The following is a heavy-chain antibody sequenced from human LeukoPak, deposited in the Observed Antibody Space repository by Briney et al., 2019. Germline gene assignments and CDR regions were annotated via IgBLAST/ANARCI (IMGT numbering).Heavy chain of an antibody. CDR2: ISWNSGSI. D-gene: IGHD6-13*01. Sequence: GGSLRLSCTASGFTSDDYAMHWVRQVPGKGLEWVSGISWNSGSIGYAGSVKGRFTISRDNAKNSLYLQMNSLRAEDTALYYCAKDPGYSSSWLFDYWGQGTLVTVSS. V-gene: IGHV3-9*02. CDR3: AKDPGYSSSWLFDY. J-gene: IGHJ4*02. CDR1: GFTSDDYA.